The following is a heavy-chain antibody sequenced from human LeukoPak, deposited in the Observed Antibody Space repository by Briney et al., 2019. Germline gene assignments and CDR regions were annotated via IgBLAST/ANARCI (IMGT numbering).Heavy chain of an antibody. CDR2: INHSGST. Sequence: SETLSLTCAVYGGSFSGYYWSWIRQPPGKGLEWIGEINHSGSTNYNPSLKSRVTISVDTSKNQFSLKLSSVTAADTAVYYCAGAAQVTYDFWSASRGHMDVWGQGTTVTVSS. CDR1: GGSFSGYY. V-gene: IGHV4-34*01. J-gene: IGHJ6*02. CDR3: AGAAQVTYDFWSASRGHMDV. D-gene: IGHD3-3*01.